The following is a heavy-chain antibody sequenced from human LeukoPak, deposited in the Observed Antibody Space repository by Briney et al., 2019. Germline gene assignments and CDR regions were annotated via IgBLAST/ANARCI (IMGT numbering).Heavy chain of an antibody. V-gene: IGHV3-7*01. CDR3: ASHSYGYNH. CDR2: IKQDGSEK. D-gene: IGHD3-16*01. Sequence: GGSLRLSCAASGIIITSYWMSWVRQTPGKGLEWVANIKQDGSEKNYVDSVKGRFTIFRDNARNSLYLQMNSLRAEDTTVYYCASHSYGYNHWGQGTLVIVSS. J-gene: IGHJ5*02. CDR1: GIIITSYW.